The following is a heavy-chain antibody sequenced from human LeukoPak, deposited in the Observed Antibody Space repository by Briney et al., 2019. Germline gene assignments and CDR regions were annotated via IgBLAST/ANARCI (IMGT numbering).Heavy chain of an antibody. CDR2: IYPGDSDA. J-gene: IGHJ6*03. D-gene: IGHD6-13*01. CDR3: ARQGAAGKYYYYYMDV. Sequence: GEALKISCKGSGYLFNNRWIAWVRQMPGKGLEWMGIIYPGDSDARYSPSFQGQVTISVDKSINTAYLEWSSLKASDTAIYYCARQGAAGKYYYYYMDVWGKGTTVTVSS. V-gene: IGHV5-51*01. CDR1: GYLFNNRW.